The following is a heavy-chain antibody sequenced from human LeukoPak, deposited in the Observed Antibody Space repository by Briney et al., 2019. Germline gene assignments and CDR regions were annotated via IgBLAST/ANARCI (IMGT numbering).Heavy chain of an antibody. J-gene: IGHJ4*02. CDR2: ISSNGGRT. CDR1: GFSFSYSD. Sequence: GGSLRLSCAASGFSFSYSDMHWVRQAPGKGLEYVSGISSNGGRTHYGNSVKGRFTISRDNSKNTLYLQMGSLRAEDMAVYYCARARGDGYNSDFNYWGQGALVTVSS. V-gene: IGHV3-64*01. D-gene: IGHD5-24*01. CDR3: ARARGDGYNSDFNY.